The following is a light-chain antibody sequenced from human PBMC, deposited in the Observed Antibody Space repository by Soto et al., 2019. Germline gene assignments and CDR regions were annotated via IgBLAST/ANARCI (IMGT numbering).Light chain of an antibody. V-gene: IGKV1-27*01. Sequence: DIQMTQSPSSLSASVGDRVTITCRASQGISNYLAWYQQKPGKVPKLLIYAASTLQSGVPSRFSGSGFGTDFTLTISNLQPEDVATYYCQKYNSAPPLTFGGGTKVEIK. J-gene: IGKJ4*01. CDR2: AAS. CDR1: QGISNY. CDR3: QKYNSAPPLT.